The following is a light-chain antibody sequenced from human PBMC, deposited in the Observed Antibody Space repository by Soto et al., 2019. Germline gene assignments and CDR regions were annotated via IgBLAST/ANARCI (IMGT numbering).Light chain of an antibody. CDR3: AAWDDSLNGYV. CDR2: TTN. CDR1: FSNIGSNT. V-gene: IGLV1-44*01. Sequence: QSVLTQPPSASGTPGRRVTISCSGTFSNIGSNTVNWYQQLPGTAPKLLIFTTNQRPSGVPDRFSGSKSGTSASLAISGLQSEDETDYYCAAWDDSLNGYVFGTGTKLTVL. J-gene: IGLJ1*01.